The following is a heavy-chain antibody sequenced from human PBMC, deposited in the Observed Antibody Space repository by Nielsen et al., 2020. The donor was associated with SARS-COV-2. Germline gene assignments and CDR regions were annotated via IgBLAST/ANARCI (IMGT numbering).Heavy chain of an antibody. CDR1: GFAFSTYW. J-gene: IGHJ3*02. V-gene: IGHV3-74*01. D-gene: IGHD2-2*02. Sequence: GESLKISCAASGFAFSTYWMHWVRQAPGKGLVWVARINNDGSITNYADSVTGRFTISRDNAGNTLYLQMDSLGAEDTAVYYCARGHSYCSSTSCYMGIDAFDIWGQGTMVTVSS. CDR3: ARGHSYCSSTSCYMGIDAFDI. CDR2: INNDGSIT.